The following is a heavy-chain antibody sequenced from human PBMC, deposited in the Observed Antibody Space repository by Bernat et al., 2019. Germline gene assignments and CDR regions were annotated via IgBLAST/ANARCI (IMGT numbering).Heavy chain of an antibody. CDR1: GGSFSGYY. Sequence: QVQLQQWGAGLLKPSETLSLTCAVYGGSFSGYYWSWIRQPPGKGLEWIGEINHSGSTNYNPSLKSRVTISVDTSKSQFSLKLGYVTAAETAVYYCAGGRGAIFGVVTPSFDAWGQGTLVTVSS. V-gene: IGHV4-34*01. CDR2: INHSGST. D-gene: IGHD3-3*01. J-gene: IGHJ5*02. CDR3: AGGRGAIFGVVTPSFDA.